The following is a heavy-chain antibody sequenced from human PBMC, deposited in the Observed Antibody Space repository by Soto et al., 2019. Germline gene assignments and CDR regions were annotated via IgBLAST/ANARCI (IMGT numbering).Heavy chain of an antibody. CDR2: ISAYNGNT. V-gene: IGHV1-18*04. CDR1: GYTFTSYG. Sequence: ASVKVSCKASGYTFTSYGISWVRQAPGQGLEWMGWISAYNGNTNYAQKLQGRVTMTTDTSTSTAYMELRSLRSDDTAVYYCARGRRGFAYYYYGMDVWGQGTTVTVSS. CDR3: ARGRRGFAYYYYGMDV. J-gene: IGHJ6*02.